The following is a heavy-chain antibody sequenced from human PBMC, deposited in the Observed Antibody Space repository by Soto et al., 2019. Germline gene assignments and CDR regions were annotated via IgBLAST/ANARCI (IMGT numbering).Heavy chain of an antibody. CDR3: ARGSVGWFDP. J-gene: IGHJ5*02. V-gene: IGHV4-59*01. D-gene: IGHD2-15*01. CDR2: IYYSGST. CDR1: GGSISSYY. Sequence: QVQLQESGPGLVKPSETLSLTCTVSGGSISSYYWSWIRQPPGKGLEWIGYIYYSGSTNYNPSLKSRVTISVDTSKNQFSLKLSSVTAADTAVYYCARGSVGWFDPGGQGTLVTVSS.